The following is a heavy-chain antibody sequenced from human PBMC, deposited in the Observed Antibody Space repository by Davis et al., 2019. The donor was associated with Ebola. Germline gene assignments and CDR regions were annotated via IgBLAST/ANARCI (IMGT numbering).Heavy chain of an antibody. CDR1: GGSISSSSYY. J-gene: IGHJ4*02. CDR2: IYYSGST. D-gene: IGHD6-19*01. CDR3: ARHGGLAVAGNFDY. Sequence: SETLSLTCTVSGGSISSSSYYWGWIRQPPGKGLEWIGSIYYSGSTYYNPSLRSRVTILVDTSKNQFSLKLTSVTAADTAVYYCARHGGLAVAGNFDYWGQGTLVTVSS. V-gene: IGHV4-39*01.